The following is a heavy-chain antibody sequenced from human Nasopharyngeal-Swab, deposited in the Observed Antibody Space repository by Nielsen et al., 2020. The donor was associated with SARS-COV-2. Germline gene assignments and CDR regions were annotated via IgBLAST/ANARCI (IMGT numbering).Heavy chain of an antibody. V-gene: IGHV5-51*01. D-gene: IGHD2-15*01. Sequence: GESLKISCTGSGYSFTSYWIGWVRQMPGKGLEWMGIIYPGDSDTRYSPSFQGQVTISADKSISTAHLQWSSLKASDTAMYYCARFLGYCSGGSCYSHNWGQGTLVTVSS. CDR2: IYPGDSDT. CDR3: ARFLGYCSGGSCYSHN. J-gene: IGHJ4*02. CDR1: GYSFTSYW.